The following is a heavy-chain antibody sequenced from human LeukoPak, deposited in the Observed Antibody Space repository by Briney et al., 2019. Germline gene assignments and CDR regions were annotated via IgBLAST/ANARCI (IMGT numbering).Heavy chain of an antibody. V-gene: IGHV1-46*03. CDR2: INPSFGST. D-gene: IGHD1-26*01. J-gene: IGHJ4*02. CDR3: ARSPGGVGDFDY. Sequence: GIINPSFGSTIYAQTFQGRVTMTRDTSTSTVYMELSSLRSEDTAVYYCARSPGGVGDFDYWGQGTLVTVSS.